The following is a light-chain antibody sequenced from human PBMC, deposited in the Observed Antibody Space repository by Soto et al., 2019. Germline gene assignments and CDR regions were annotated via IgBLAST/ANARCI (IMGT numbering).Light chain of an antibody. J-gene: IGLJ2*01. Sequence: QSALTQPASVSGSPGQWITISCAGTNSDVGNYNLVSWYQQHPGKAPKLMIYAVSQRPSGVSNRFSGSKSGNTASLSSSGVQAEDESDYYCCAYAGSSTVKFGGGTKLTVL. CDR1: NSDVGNYNL. CDR3: CAYAGSSTVK. CDR2: AVS. V-gene: IGLV2-23*02.